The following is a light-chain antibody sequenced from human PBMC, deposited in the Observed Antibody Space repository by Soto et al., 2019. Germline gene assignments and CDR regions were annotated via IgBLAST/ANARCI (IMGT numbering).Light chain of an antibody. V-gene: IGKV3-15*01. CDR3: QQYNNWPPIT. J-gene: IGKJ5*01. CDR1: QSVSSNY. CDR2: GAS. Sequence: ELVFTQSPGTPSLSPGERASLSCRASQSVSSNYLAWFQQKPGQAPRLLISGASSRATGIPARFSGSGSGTEFTLTISSLQSEDFAVYYCQQYNNWPPITFGQGTRLEIK.